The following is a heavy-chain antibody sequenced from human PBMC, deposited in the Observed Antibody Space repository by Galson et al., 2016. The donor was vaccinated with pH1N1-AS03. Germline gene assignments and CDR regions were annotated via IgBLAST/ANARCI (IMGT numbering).Heavy chain of an antibody. J-gene: IGHJ4*02. Sequence: TLSLTCNVSGDSVTNSYWSWIRQSPGKGLEWIGHRFYSLSPDYNPSLKSRVSILVDTSKNQFSLKLMSVSAADTAVYFCARGAGLEANLNFWGPGTLVTVSS. CDR2: RFYSLSP. D-gene: IGHD1-7*01. CDR1: GDSVTNSY. V-gene: IGHV4-59*02. CDR3: ARGAGLEANLNF.